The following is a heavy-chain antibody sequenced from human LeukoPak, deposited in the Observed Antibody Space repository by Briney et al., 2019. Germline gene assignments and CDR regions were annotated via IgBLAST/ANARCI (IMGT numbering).Heavy chain of an antibody. CDR3: ARGYNRWFDP. V-gene: IGHV4-39*07. Sequence: PSETLSLTCTVSGGSISSSGYYWGWIRQPPGKGLEWIGSIYYSGSTYYNPSLKSRVTISVDTSKNQFSLKLSSVTAADTAVYYCARGYNRWFDPWGQGTLVTVSS. CDR2: IYYSGST. D-gene: IGHD1-14*01. J-gene: IGHJ5*02. CDR1: GGSISSSGYY.